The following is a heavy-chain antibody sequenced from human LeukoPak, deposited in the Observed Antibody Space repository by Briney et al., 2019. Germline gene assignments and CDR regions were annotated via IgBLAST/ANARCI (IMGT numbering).Heavy chain of an antibody. Sequence: PGGSLRLSCAASGFTFSSYGMHWVRQAPGKGLEWVAFIRYDGSNKYYADSVKGRFTISRDNSKNTLYLQMNSLRAEDTAVYYCARVIRDSSSWSYYFDYWGQGTLVIVSS. D-gene: IGHD6-13*01. V-gene: IGHV3-30*02. CDR2: IRYDGSNK. J-gene: IGHJ4*02. CDR1: GFTFSSYG. CDR3: ARVIRDSSSWSYYFDY.